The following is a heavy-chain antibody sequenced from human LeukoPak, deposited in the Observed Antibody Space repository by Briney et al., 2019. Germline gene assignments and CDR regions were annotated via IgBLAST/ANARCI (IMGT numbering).Heavy chain of an antibody. CDR1: GFIFNNYV. J-gene: IGHJ5*02. CDR3: AKGSSGYFVDL. Sequence: GGSLRLSCAASGFIFNNYVLIWVRQAPGKGLEWVSAISNDGGGTNYADFVKGRFTISRDNSKNTLFLQMNSLRAEDTALYYCAKGSSGYFVDLWGQGTLVTVSS. CDR2: ISNDGGGT. V-gene: IGHV3-23*01. D-gene: IGHD3-22*01.